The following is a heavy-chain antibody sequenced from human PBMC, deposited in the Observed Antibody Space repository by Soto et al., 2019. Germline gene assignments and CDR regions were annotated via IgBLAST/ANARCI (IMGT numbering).Heavy chain of an antibody. V-gene: IGHV3-30*18. CDR3: AKDERASSAWYTGYYYYGMDV. D-gene: IGHD6-19*01. Sequence: GGSLRLSCAASGFTFSSCGMHWVRQAPGKGLEWAAVISYDGSNKYYADSVKGRFTISRDNSQNTLYLQMNSLRGEDTALYYCAKDERASSAWYTGYYYYGMDVWGQGTTVTVSS. CDR2: ISYDGSNK. J-gene: IGHJ6*02. CDR1: GFTFSSCG.